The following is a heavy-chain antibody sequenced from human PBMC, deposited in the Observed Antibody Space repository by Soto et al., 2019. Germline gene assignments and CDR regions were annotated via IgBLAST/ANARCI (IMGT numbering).Heavy chain of an antibody. V-gene: IGHV3-33*01. CDR2: IWYDGSSQ. D-gene: IGHD4-4*01. CDR3: ARDMDSNYDGMHV. Sequence: QVNLVQSGGGLVQPGRSLRLSCEASGFTFRNSGMEWIRQAPGKGLEWVARIWYDGSSQYYADSVKGRFTISRDNSKNTLYMEMNSVRVADTAVYYCARDMDSNYDGMHVWGQGTTVIVSS. CDR1: GFTFRNSG. J-gene: IGHJ6*02.